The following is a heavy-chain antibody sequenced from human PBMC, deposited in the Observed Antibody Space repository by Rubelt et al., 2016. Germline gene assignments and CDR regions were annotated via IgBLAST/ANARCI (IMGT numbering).Heavy chain of an antibody. V-gene: IGHV3-15*07. Sequence: ASGFTFSNAWMNWVRQAPGKGLEWVGRIKSKTDGGTTDYAAPVKGRFTISRDDSKNTLYLQMNSLKTEDTAVYYCTTDGGSSGWPYYFDYWGQGTLVTVSS. CDR3: TTDGGSSGWPYYFDY. CDR1: GFTFSNAW. J-gene: IGHJ4*02. D-gene: IGHD6-19*01. CDR2: IKSKTDGGTT.